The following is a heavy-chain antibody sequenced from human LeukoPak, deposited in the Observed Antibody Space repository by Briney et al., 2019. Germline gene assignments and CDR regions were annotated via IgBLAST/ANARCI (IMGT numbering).Heavy chain of an antibody. CDR3: ARDPVRGWFDP. CDR1: GYTFSSYD. J-gene: IGHJ5*02. CDR2: ISAYNGNT. Sequence: ASVKVSCKASGYTFSSYDISWVRQAPGQGLEWMGWISAYNGNTNYAQKLQGRVTMTTDTSTSTAYMELRSLRSDDTAVYYCARDPVRGWFDPWGQGTLVTVSS. D-gene: IGHD3-16*01. V-gene: IGHV1-18*01.